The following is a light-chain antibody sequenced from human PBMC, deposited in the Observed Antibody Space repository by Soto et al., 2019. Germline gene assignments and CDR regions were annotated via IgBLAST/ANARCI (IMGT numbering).Light chain of an antibody. Sequence: HSVLTQPASVSGSPGQSITISCTGTSSDVGGYNYVSWYQQHPGKAPKLMIYDVRNRPSGVSNRFSGSKSVNTASLTISGLQAEDEADYYFSSYTTISTYVFGTGTKVTVL. CDR3: SSYTTISTYV. V-gene: IGLV2-14*01. CDR2: DVR. J-gene: IGLJ1*01. CDR1: SSDVGGYNY.